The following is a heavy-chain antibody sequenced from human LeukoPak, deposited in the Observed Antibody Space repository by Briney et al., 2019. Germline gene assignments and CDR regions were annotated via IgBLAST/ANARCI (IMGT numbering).Heavy chain of an antibody. CDR3: TTEPDPKYYYDSRGWFDP. CDR1: GFTFSSYA. J-gene: IGHJ5*02. Sequence: GGSLRLSCAASGFTFSSYAMSWVRQAPGKGLEWVGRIKSKTDGGTTDYAAPVKGRFTISRDDSKNTLYLQMNSLKTEDTAVYYCTTEPDPKYYYDSRGWFDPWGQGTLVTVSS. CDR2: IKSKTDGGTT. D-gene: IGHD3-22*01. V-gene: IGHV3-15*01.